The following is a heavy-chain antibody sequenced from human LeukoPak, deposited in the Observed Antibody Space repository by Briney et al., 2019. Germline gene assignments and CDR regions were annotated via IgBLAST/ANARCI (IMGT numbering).Heavy chain of an antibody. J-gene: IGHJ4*02. Sequence: PGRSLRLSCAASGFTFDDYAMHWVRQAPGKGLEWVSGISWNSGSIGYADSVRGRFTISRDNAKNSLYLQMSSLRAEDTALYYCAKGPLGYCSGGSCYTFDYWGQGTLVTVSS. D-gene: IGHD2-15*01. CDR2: ISWNSGSI. V-gene: IGHV3-9*01. CDR1: GFTFDDYA. CDR3: AKGPLGYCSGGSCYTFDY.